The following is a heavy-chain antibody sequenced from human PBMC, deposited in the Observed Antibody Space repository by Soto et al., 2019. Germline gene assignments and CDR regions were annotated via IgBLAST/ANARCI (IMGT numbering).Heavy chain of an antibody. J-gene: IGHJ5*02. CDR2: INPNSGGT. CDR3: ARDSPSPAAAGINNNWFDP. D-gene: IGHD6-13*01. CDR1: GYTFTGYY. Sequence: GASVKVSCKASGYTFTGYYMHWVRQAPGQGLEWMGWINPNSGGTNYAQKLQGRVTMTRDTSMSTAYMELRSLRSDDTAVYYCARDSPSPAAAGINNNWFDPWGQGTLVTVSS. V-gene: IGHV1-2*02.